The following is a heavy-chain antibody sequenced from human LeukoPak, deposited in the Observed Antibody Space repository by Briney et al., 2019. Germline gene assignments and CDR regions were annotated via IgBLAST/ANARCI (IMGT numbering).Heavy chain of an antibody. CDR1: GYSISSGFY. V-gene: IGHV4-38-2*01. CDR2: IYHSGRT. D-gene: IGHD3-10*01. Sequence: KPSETLSLTCAVSGYSISSGFYWGWIRQPPGKGLEWIGGIYHSGRTYYNSSLKSRVTISVDTSKNQFSMKLNSVTAADTAVYYCARRSGSGYYYFDYWGQGTLVTVSS. CDR3: ARRSGSGYYYFDY. J-gene: IGHJ4*02.